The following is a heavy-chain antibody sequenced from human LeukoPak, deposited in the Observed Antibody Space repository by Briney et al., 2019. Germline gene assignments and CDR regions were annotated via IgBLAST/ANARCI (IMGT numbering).Heavy chain of an antibody. CDR1: GDSVSSNTVT. J-gene: IGHJ4*02. CDR3: GRQNSGKGGIDY. D-gene: IGHD1-26*01. CDR2: TYHRSKWYS. Sequence: SQTLSVTCAIIGDSVSSNTVTWIWIRQSPSRGLEWLGRTYHRSKWYSEYAVSVQSRITINPDTSKNQFSLQLNSVTPEDTAVYYCGRQNSGKGGIDYWGQGTLVTVSS. V-gene: IGHV6-1*01.